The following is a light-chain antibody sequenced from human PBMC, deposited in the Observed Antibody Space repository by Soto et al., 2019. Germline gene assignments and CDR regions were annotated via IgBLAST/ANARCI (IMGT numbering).Light chain of an antibody. Sequence: EIVMTQSPATLSVSPGERATLSCRASRNINRKLAWYQQKPGQAPRLLISGASTRGTGIPARFSGSGSGTEFTLTISSLQSEDFAVYYCQKYYDYPPLIFGGGTKVEIK. CDR1: RNINRK. CDR3: QKYYDYPPLI. CDR2: GAS. J-gene: IGKJ4*01. V-gene: IGKV3-15*01.